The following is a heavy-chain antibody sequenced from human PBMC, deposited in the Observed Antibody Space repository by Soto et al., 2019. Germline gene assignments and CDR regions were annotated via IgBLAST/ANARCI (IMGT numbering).Heavy chain of an antibody. J-gene: IGHJ4*02. Sequence: GGSLRLSCTTSGFTFGEYAMSWVRQAPGKGLEWVGFIRTKAYGGTTEYAASMKGRFTISRDDSKSIAYLQMNSLKTEDTAVYYCGKERRGSGWFVCSYWGQGILVTVSS. CDR2: IRTKAYGGTT. V-gene: IGHV3-49*04. CDR3: GKERRGSGWFVCSY. D-gene: IGHD6-19*01. CDR1: GFTFGEYA.